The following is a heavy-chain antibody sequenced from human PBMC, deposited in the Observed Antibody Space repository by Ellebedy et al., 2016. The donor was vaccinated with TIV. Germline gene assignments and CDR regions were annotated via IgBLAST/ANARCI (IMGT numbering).Heavy chain of an antibody. V-gene: IGHV3-30*18. CDR2: VSYAGNNK. J-gene: IGHJ4*02. CDR3: AKETISSGWPRNFDY. D-gene: IGHD6-19*01. Sequence: PGGSLRLSCAASGFTFSTYGMHWVRQAPGKGLEWVAVVSYAGNNKYYADSVKGRFTISRDNSKNTLYLQMNSLRAEDTAVYYCAKETISSGWPRNFDYWGQGTLVTVSS. CDR1: GFTFSTYG.